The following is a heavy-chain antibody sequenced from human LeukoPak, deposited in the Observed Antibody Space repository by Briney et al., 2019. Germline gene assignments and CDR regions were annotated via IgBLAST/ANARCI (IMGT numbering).Heavy chain of an antibody. CDR1: GGSFSGYY. D-gene: IGHD3/OR15-3a*01. Sequence: ETLSLTCAVYGGSFSGYYWSWVRQAPGKGLEWVASINQDESRKHYSDSVRGRFTISRDNTRNSLFLHMDSLSVDDTAIYYCAKLIRDVTIYDFWGRGALVTVSS. CDR3: AKLIRDVTIYDF. J-gene: IGHJ2*01. CDR2: INQDESRK. V-gene: IGHV3-7*01.